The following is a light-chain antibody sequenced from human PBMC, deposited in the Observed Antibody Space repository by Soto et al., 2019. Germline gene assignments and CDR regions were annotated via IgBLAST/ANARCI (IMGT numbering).Light chain of an antibody. J-gene: IGKJ5*01. CDR1: QTVTNDY. CDR3: QQYGFSPIS. Sequence: EIVLTQSPSTLSLSPGERATISCRASQTVTNDYLSWYQQKDGQPPRLLLYDASTRATCIPDRFSGSGSGPEYTLTISRLEPEDFAVDSWQQYGFSPISFGQGTRLEI. CDR2: DAS. V-gene: IGKV3-20*01.